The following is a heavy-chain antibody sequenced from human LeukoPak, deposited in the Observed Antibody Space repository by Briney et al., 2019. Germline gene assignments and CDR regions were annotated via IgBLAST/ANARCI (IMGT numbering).Heavy chain of an antibody. CDR1: GGSISSSSYY. Sequence: SETLSLTCTVSGGSISSSSYYWGWIRQPPGKGLEWIVSIYYSGSTYYNPSLKSRVTISVDTSKNQFSLKLSSVTAADTAVYYCARGATGTFVDYWGQGTLVTVSS. CDR2: IYYSGST. D-gene: IGHD1-26*01. J-gene: IGHJ4*02. V-gene: IGHV4-39*01. CDR3: ARGATGTFVDY.